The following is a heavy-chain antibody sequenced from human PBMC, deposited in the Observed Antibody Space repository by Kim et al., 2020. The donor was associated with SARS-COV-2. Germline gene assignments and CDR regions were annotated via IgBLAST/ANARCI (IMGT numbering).Heavy chain of an antibody. J-gene: IGHJ6*03. Sequence: SETLSLTCTVSGGSISSYYWSWIRQPPGKGLEWIGDIYYSGSTNYNPSLKSRVTISVDTSKNQFSLKLSSVTAADTAVYYCARASRYSSSYYYYYYYMAVWGKGTTVTVSS. CDR1: GGSISSYY. D-gene: IGHD6-6*01. V-gene: IGHV4-59*01. CDR2: IYYSGST. CDR3: ARASRYSSSYYYYYYYMAV.